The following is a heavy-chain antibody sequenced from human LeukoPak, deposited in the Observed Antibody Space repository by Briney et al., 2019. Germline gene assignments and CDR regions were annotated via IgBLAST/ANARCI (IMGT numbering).Heavy chain of an antibody. CDR1: GFTFSDLY. CDR3: ARSPGALEY. V-gene: IGHV3-11*01. Sequence: GGSLRLSCAASGFTFSDLYMTWIRQAPGKGLEWVSSISSSGKTIYYADSVKGRFTISRDNAKNSLHLQMISLRAEDTAVYYCARSPGALEYWGQGTLVTVSS. CDR2: ISSSGKTI. J-gene: IGHJ4*02.